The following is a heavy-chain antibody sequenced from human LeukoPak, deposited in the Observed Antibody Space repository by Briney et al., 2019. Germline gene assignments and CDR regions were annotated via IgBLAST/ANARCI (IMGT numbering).Heavy chain of an antibody. Sequence: SETLSLTCSVSGGFISSGGYYWSWLRQPAGKGLEWIGRIYTGGSTNYNPSLKSRVTMSVDTSKNQFSLKLTSVTAADTAVYNCARTSTVTTAFDIWGQGTLVTVSS. D-gene: IGHD4-11*01. J-gene: IGHJ5*02. CDR2: IYTGGST. CDR1: GGFISSGGYY. CDR3: ARTSTVTTAFDI. V-gene: IGHV4-61*02.